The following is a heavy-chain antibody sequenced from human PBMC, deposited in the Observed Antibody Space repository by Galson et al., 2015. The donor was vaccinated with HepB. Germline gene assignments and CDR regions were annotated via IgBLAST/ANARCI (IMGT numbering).Heavy chain of an antibody. V-gene: IGHV3-74*03. Sequence: SLRLSGAASGFAFSDSWMHWLRQVPGKGLEWVSRIDSAGSGTTYADSVRGRFTVSRDNAKNTLSLQMDSLRVEDTAVYYCAKDQSVRGLTTVDYWGQGTLVTVSS. CDR2: IDSAGSGT. J-gene: IGHJ4*02. D-gene: IGHD1-1*01. CDR3: AKDQSVRGLTTVDY. CDR1: GFAFSDSW.